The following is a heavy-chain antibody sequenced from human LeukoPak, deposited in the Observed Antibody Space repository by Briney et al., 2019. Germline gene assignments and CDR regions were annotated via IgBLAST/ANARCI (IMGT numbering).Heavy chain of an antibody. CDR1: VGTLSRYV. CDR3: ARGGAGTNFDY. D-gene: IGHD1-7*01. V-gene: IGHV1-69*13. CDR2: IILIFGTA. Sequence: SSVTVSCQASVGTLSRYVISWVRQAPGQGLEWMGGIILIFGTANYAQQLQGRVTITGDESTSTAYMELSSLRSENTAVYYCARGGAGTNFDYWGQGTLVTVSS. J-gene: IGHJ4*01.